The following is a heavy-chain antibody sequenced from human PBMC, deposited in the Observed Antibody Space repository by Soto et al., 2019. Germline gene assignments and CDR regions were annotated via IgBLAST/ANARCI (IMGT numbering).Heavy chain of an antibody. CDR2: ISTDSSNT. Sequence: NPGWSLRLSCVFSVGSFIDLYMSWIRKAPGKGLEWVSHISTDSSNTKYGDSVKGRFTVSRDNAKRSLYLQMNSLRVEDTGIYYCATYGMDVWGQGTTVTVSS. J-gene: IGHJ6*02. V-gene: IGHV3-11*06. CDR3: ATYGMDV. CDR1: VGSFIDLY.